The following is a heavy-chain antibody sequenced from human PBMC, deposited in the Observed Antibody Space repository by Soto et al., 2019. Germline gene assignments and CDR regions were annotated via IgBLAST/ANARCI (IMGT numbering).Heavy chain of an antibody. D-gene: IGHD1-20*01. J-gene: IGHJ4*02. CDR3: ARLSHLTGTTPLFDY. V-gene: IGHV4-39*01. CDR1: GGSISSSSYY. CDR2: IYYSGST. Sequence: SETLSLTRTVSGGSISSSSYYWGWIRQPPGKGLEWIGSIYYSGSTYYNPSLKSRVTISVDTSKNQFSLKLSSVTAADTAVYYCARLSHLTGTTPLFDYWGQGTLVTVSS.